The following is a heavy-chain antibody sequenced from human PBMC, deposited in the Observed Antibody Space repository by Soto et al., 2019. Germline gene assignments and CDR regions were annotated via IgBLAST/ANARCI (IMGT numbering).Heavy chain of an antibody. D-gene: IGHD4-17*01. Sequence: SETLSLTCTVSGGSISSSSYYWGWIRQPPGKGLEWIGSIYYSGSTYYNPSLKSRVTISVDTSKNQFSLKLSSVTAADTAVYYCARRNGGDYYYYMDVWGKGTTVTVSS. CDR2: IYYSGST. CDR3: ARRNGGDYYYYMDV. J-gene: IGHJ6*03. V-gene: IGHV4-39*01. CDR1: GGSISSSSYY.